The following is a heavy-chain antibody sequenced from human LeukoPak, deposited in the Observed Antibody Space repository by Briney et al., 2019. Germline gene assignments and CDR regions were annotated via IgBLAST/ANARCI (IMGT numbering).Heavy chain of an antibody. J-gene: IGHJ4*02. V-gene: IGHV3-30*04. CDR2: ISYDGSNK. Sequence: SGGSLRLSCAASGFTFSGSAIHWVRQAPGKGLEWVAVISYDGSNKYYADSVKGRFTISRDNSKNTLYLQMNSLRAEDTAVYYCAKGEYIPNGGYFDYWGQGTLVTVSS. CDR3: AKGEYIPNGGYFDY. CDR1: GFTFSGSA. D-gene: IGHD3-10*01.